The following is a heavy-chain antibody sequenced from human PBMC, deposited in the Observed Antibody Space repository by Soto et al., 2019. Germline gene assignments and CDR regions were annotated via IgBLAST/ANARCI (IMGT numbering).Heavy chain of an antibody. CDR1: GGSFSGFF. CDR2: INHSGST. CDR3: ARGQWLPRGEY. D-gene: IGHD6-19*01. Sequence: QVQLQQWGAGLLKPSETLSLTCAVHGGSFSGFFWTWIRQPPGKGLEWIGEINHSGSTNSNPSLKSRVTISVDTSEIQFSLRLTSVSAADTAVYYCARGQWLPRGEYWGQGTLVTVSS. V-gene: IGHV4-34*02. J-gene: IGHJ4*02.